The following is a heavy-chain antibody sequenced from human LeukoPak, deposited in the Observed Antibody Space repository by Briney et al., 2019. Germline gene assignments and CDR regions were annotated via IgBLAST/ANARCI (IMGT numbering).Heavy chain of an antibody. Sequence: TSETLSLTCAVYGGSLSGYYWSWIRQPPGKGLEWIGEINHSGSTNYNPSLKSRVTISVDTSKNQFSLKLSSVTAADTAVHYCARLRGGGSSWYYNRVNWFDPWGQGTLVTVSS. V-gene: IGHV4-34*01. CDR2: INHSGST. J-gene: IGHJ5*02. CDR1: GGSLSGYY. D-gene: IGHD6-13*01. CDR3: ARLRGGGSSWYYNRVNWFDP.